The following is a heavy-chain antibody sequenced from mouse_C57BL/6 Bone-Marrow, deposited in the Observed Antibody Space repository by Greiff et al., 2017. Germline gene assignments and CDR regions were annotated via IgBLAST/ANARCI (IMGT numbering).Heavy chain of an antibody. CDR1: GFSLTSYG. J-gene: IGHJ1*03. D-gene: IGHD2-13*01. V-gene: IGHV2-6-1*01. Sequence: VKLMESGPGLVAPSQSLSITCTVSGFSLTSYGVHWVRQPPGKGLEWLVVIWSDGSTTYNSALKSRLSISKDNSKSQVFLKMNSLQTDDTAMYYCARHGDDCWYFDVWGTGTTVTVSS. CDR3: ARHGDDCWYFDV. CDR2: IWSDGST.